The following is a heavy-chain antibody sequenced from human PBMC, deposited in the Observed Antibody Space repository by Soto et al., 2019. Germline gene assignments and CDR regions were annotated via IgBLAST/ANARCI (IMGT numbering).Heavy chain of an antibody. CDR3: AKAYFLWSIEQPNYFDY. D-gene: IGHD6-13*01. J-gene: IGHJ4*02. V-gene: IGHV3-23*01. CDR1: GFTFSNYA. CDR2: ISGSGGRS. Sequence: EVQLLDSGGGLVQPGGSLRLSCAASGFTFSNYAMTWVRQGPGKGLEWVSGISGSGGRSYYADSVKGRFTISRDNSKSTLYLQMNSLRAEDPAVYYCAKAYFLWSIEQPNYFDYWGQGTLVTVSS.